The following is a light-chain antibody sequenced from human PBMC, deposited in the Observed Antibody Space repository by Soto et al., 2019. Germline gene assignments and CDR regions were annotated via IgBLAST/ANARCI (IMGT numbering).Light chain of an antibody. J-gene: IGLJ1*01. Sequence: QSVLTQPASVSGSPGQSITISCTGTSSDVGGYNYVSGYQQHPGKAPKLMIYDVSNRPSGVSNRFSGSKSGNTASLTISGLQAEDEADYYCSSYTSSSTLLYVFGTGTKLTVL. CDR1: SSDVGGYNY. V-gene: IGLV2-14*01. CDR3: SSYTSSSTLLYV. CDR2: DVS.